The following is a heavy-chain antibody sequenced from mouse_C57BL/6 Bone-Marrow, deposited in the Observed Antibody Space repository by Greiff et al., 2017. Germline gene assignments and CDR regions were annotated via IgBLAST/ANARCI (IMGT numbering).Heavy chain of an antibody. CDR1: GYTFTSYW. J-gene: IGHJ2*01. CDR2: INPSNGGT. V-gene: IGHV1-53*01. CDR3: ARDYYGSSLDY. D-gene: IGHD1-1*01. Sequence: QVQLQQPGTELVKPGASVKLSCKASGYTFTSYWMHWVKPRPGQGLEWIGNINPSNGGTNYNEKFKSKSPLTVDNSSSTAYMQLSSLTSEDSAVEYWARDYYGSSLDYWGQGTTLTVSS.